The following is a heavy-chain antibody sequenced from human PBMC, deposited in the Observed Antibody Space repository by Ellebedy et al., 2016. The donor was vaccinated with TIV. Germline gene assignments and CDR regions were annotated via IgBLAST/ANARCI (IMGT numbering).Heavy chain of an antibody. Sequence: GESLKISXGASGFTFDDYGMTWVRQAPGKGLEWVSGINWNGGSRDYPDSVKGRFTISRDNSKNTVSLHMSSLRAEDTAVYFCAKERLEYGDSGFDYWGQGTLVTVSS. CDR2: INWNGGSR. J-gene: IGHJ4*02. CDR3: AKERLEYGDSGFDY. D-gene: IGHD4-17*01. CDR1: GFTFDDYG. V-gene: IGHV3-20*04.